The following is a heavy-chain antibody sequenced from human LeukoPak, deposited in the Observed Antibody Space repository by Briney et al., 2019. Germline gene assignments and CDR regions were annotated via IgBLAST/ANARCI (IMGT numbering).Heavy chain of an antibody. CDR2: IDWDDDK. J-gene: IGHJ5*02. CDR3: TRSQFCSGNSCYSRDWFDP. V-gene: IGHV2-70*04. CDR1: GFSLTTIRMR. D-gene: IGHD2-15*01. Sequence: SGPALVKPTQTHTLTCTFSGFSLTTIRMRVSWIRQPPRKALEWLARIDWDDDKFYSTSLKTRLTTSKDTSKNQVVLTMTNMYPVGTASYYWTRSQFCSGNSCYSRDWFDPWGQGTLVTVSS.